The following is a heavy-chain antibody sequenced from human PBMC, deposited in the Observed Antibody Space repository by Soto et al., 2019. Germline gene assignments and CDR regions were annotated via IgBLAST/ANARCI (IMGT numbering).Heavy chain of an antibody. D-gene: IGHD5-18*01. V-gene: IGHV3-23*01. J-gene: IGHJ6*02. CDR2: IRDSGETT. CDR1: GFTFSSYA. CDR3: AKDSSSPSQIWLINGMDV. Sequence: PGGSLRLSCAASGFTFSSYAMSWVRQAPGKGLEWVSTIRDSGETTHNADAVKGRFTISRDNSKNTLYLQMNRLRAEDTAVYYCAKDSSSPSQIWLINGMDVWGQGTTVTVSS.